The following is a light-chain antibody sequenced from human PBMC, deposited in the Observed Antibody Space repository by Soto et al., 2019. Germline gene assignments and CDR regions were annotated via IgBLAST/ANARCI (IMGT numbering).Light chain of an antibody. CDR3: QQYSSSPIT. Sequence: EIVLTQSPGTLSLSPGERATLSCRASQSVSSSYLAWYQQKPGQAPRLLIYGASSRASGIPDRFSGSGSGKDFTLTISRLEPEDFAVYYCQQYSSSPITFSQGTRLEIK. CDR1: QSVSSSY. V-gene: IGKV3-20*01. J-gene: IGKJ5*01. CDR2: GAS.